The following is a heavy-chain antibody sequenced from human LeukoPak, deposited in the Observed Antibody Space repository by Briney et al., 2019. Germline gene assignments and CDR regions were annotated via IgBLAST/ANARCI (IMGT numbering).Heavy chain of an antibody. CDR2: IYYSGST. CDR1: GGSFSSYY. D-gene: IGHD6-13*01. Sequence: PPETLYLTCAVYGGSFSSYYWGWIRQPPGKGLEWIGSIYYSGSTYYNPSLKSRVTISIDTSKNQFSLKLSSVTAADTAVYYCARDLYSSRTNDAFVIWGQGTVVTVSS. V-gene: IGHV4-39*07. J-gene: IGHJ3*02. CDR3: ARDLYSSRTNDAFVI.